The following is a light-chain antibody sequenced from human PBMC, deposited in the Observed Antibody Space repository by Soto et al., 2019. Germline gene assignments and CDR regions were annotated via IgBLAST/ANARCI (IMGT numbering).Light chain of an antibody. Sequence: EIVMTQSPATLSVSPGERATLSCRASQSVSSNLAWYQQTPGQAPRLLIYGASTRATGIPARFSGNGSGTELTLTISSLQSEDFAVYSCQQYNNWPQLTFGGGTKVEIK. CDR3: QQYNNWPQLT. J-gene: IGKJ4*01. CDR1: QSVSSN. CDR2: GAS. V-gene: IGKV3-15*01.